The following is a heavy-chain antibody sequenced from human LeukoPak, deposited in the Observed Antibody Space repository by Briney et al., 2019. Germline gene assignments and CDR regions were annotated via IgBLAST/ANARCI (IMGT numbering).Heavy chain of an antibody. CDR3: ATPWSY. D-gene: IGHD3-3*01. Sequence: GGSLRLSCAASGFTFSNYWMHWVRQGPGKGLVWVSYISPDGSITRYADSVKGRFTISRDNAKNTLYLQMNSLRDEDTAVYYCATPWSYWGQGTLVTVSS. CDR2: ISPDGSIT. V-gene: IGHV3-74*01. CDR1: GFTFSNYW. J-gene: IGHJ4*02.